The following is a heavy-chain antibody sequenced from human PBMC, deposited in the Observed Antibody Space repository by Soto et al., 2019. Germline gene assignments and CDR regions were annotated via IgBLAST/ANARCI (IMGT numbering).Heavy chain of an antibody. CDR1: GAALNSGNYY. J-gene: IGHJ5*02. CDR2: IYVTGAV. D-gene: IGHD2-21*01. CDR3: ARLRIATNNYKWFAP. V-gene: IGHV4-31*03. Sequence: PSETLSLTCSVSGAALNSGNYYWSWIRQVPGKGLEWIGHIYVTGAVDYNPSLRDRITISQDTSERQFSLNLRLVTAADTAVYYCARLRIATNNYKWFAPGGRGPLVPVSS.